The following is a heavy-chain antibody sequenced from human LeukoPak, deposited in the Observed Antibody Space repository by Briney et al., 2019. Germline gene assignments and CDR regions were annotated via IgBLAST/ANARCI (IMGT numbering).Heavy chain of an antibody. D-gene: IGHD3-3*01. CDR1: GGSFSGYY. Sequence: PSETLSLTCAVYGGSFSGYYWSWIRQPPGKGLEWIGEINHSGSTNYNPSLKSRVNISVDTSKNQFSLKLSPVTAADTAVYYCARELVDYDFWSGYYPKYYFDYWGQGTLVTVSS. CDR2: INHSGST. V-gene: IGHV4-34*01. CDR3: ARELVDYDFWSGYYPKYYFDY. J-gene: IGHJ4*02.